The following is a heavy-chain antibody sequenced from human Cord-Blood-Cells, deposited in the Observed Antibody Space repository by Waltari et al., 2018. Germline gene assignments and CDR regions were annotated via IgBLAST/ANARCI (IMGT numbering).Heavy chain of an antibody. CDR2: IIPILGTA. Sequence: QVQLVQSGAEVKKPGSSVKVSCKASGGTFSSYAISWVRQAPGQGLEWMGGIIPILGTANYAQKCQGRVTITADESTSTSYMELSSLRSEDTAVYYCARCIAARPRVDAFDIWGQGTMVTVSS. CDR3: ARCIAARPRVDAFDI. J-gene: IGHJ3*02. V-gene: IGHV1-69*01. D-gene: IGHD6-6*01. CDR1: GGTFSSYA.